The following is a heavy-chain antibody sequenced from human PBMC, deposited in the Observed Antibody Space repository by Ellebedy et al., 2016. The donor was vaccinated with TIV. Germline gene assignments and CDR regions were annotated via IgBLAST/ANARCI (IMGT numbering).Heavy chain of an antibody. V-gene: IGHV4-4*02. D-gene: IGHD2-8*02. J-gene: IGHJ3*02. CDR3: ASGLGVRRMNAFDI. CDR1: GGHISHW. Sequence: MPSETLSLTCGVSGGHISHWWSWVRQPPGKGLEWIGEVHHDGSTNYNPSLKSRVTISVDRSENQFSLRVTSVTAADTAMYYCASGLGVRRMNAFDIWGQGTMVTVSS. CDR2: VHHDGST.